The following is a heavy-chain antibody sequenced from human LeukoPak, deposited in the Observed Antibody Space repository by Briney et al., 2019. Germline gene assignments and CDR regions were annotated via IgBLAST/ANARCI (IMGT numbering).Heavy chain of an antibody. J-gene: IGHJ4*02. CDR1: GYSFTSYW. Sequence: GESLKISCKGSGYSFTSYWISWVRQMPGKGLEWMGRIDPSDSYTNYSPSFQGHVTISADKSICTAYLQWSSLKASDTAMYYCARLGYCSSTSCSEVYWGQGTLVTVST. D-gene: IGHD2-2*01. V-gene: IGHV5-10-1*01. CDR3: ARLGYCSSTSCSEVY. CDR2: IDPSDSYT.